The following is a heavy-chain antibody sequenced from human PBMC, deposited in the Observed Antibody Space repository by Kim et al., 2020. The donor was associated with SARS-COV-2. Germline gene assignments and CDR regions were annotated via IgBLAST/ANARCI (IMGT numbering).Heavy chain of an antibody. CDR1: GGTFSSYA. J-gene: IGHJ5*02. Sequence: SVKVSCKASGGTFSSYAISWVRQAPGQGLEWMGRIIPILGIANYAQKFQGRVTITADKSTSTAYMELSSLRSEDTAVYYCAILNDYGDYEWFDPWGQGTLVTVSS. CDR2: IIPILGIA. D-gene: IGHD4-17*01. V-gene: IGHV1-69*04. CDR3: AILNDYGDYEWFDP.